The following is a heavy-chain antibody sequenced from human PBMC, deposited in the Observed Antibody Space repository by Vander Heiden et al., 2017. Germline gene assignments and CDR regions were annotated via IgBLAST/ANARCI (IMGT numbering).Heavy chain of an antibody. CDR3: ARDWYSSSLSMDV. CDR2: IYYSGGTY. J-gene: IGHJ6*02. D-gene: IGHD6-6*01. V-gene: IGHV4-31*03. Sequence: QVQLLQSGPGLVKPSQTLNLPCTYSGDPVNNANYYWSWIRHHPGKGLEWIGYIYYSGGTYYYNPSLRSRVTISVDTSKNQFSLRLTSVTAADTAVYYCARDWYSSSLSMDVWGQGTTVTVSS. CDR1: GDPVNNANYY.